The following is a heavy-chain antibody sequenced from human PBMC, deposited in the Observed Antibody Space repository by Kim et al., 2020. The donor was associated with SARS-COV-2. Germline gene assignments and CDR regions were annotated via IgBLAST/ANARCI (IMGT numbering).Heavy chain of an antibody. CDR1: GGSFSGYY. V-gene: IGHV4-34*01. CDR2: INHSGST. J-gene: IGHJ6*02. CDR3: ARGLDEGDYGDPAHYYGMDV. D-gene: IGHD4-17*01. Sequence: SETLSLTCAVYGGSFSGYYWSWIRQPPGKGLEWIGEINHSGSTNYNPSLKSRVTISVDTSKNQFSLKLSSVTAADTAVYYCARGLDEGDYGDPAHYYGMDVWGQGTTVTVSS.